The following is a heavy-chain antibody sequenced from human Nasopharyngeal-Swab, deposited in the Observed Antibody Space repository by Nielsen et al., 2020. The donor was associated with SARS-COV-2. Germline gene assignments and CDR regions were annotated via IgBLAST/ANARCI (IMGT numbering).Heavy chain of an antibody. CDR2: IKSKTDGGTT. D-gene: IGHD6-6*01. Sequence: WIRQPPGKGLEWVGRIKSKTDGGTTDYAAPVKGRFTISRDDSKNTLYLQMNSLKTEDTAVYYYTTPGQLVLGGHYYYYYGMDVWGQGTTVTVSS. V-gene: IGHV3-15*01. J-gene: IGHJ6*02. CDR3: TTPGQLVLGGHYYYYYGMDV.